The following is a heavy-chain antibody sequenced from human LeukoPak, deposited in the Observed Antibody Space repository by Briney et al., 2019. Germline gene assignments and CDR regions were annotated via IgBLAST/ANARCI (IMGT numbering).Heavy chain of an antibody. D-gene: IGHD3-10*01. CDR3: ARDRSRYGSGKDYMDV. J-gene: IGHJ6*03. CDR1: GYTFTDYY. CDR2: INPNSGGT. V-gene: IGHV1-2*02. Sequence: ASVKVSCKASGYTFTDYYIHWVRQAPGQGLEWMGWINPNSGGTNYAQKFQGRVTMTRDTSISTAYMDVSRLRSDDTAVYYCARDRSRYGSGKDYMDVWGKGTTVTVSS.